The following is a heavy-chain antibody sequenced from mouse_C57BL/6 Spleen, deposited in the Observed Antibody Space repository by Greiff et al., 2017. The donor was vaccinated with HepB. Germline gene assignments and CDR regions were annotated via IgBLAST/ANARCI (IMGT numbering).Heavy chain of an antibody. CDR2: IWSDGST. Sequence: QVQLQQSGPGLVAPSQSLSITCTVSGFSLTSYGVHWVRQPPGKGLEWLVVIWSDGSTTYNSALKSRLSISKDNSKSQVFLKMNSLQTDDTAMYYCARHPDYYGSSYVYFDVWGTGTTVTVSS. CDR1: GFSLTSYG. J-gene: IGHJ1*03. D-gene: IGHD1-1*01. CDR3: ARHPDYYGSSYVYFDV. V-gene: IGHV2-6-1*01.